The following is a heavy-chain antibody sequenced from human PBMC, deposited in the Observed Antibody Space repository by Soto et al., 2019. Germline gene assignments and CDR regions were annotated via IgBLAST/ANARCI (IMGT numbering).Heavy chain of an antibody. CDR3: TRHYDFWSGYYNGGYYYYGMDV. J-gene: IGHJ6*02. CDR1: GFTFSGSA. CDR2: IRSKANSYAT. Sequence: ASLRLSCAASGFTFSGSAMHWVRQASGKGLEWVGRIRSKANSYATAYAASVKGRFTISRDDSKNTAYLQMNSLKTEDTAVYYCTRHYDFWSGYYNGGYYYYGMDVWGQGTTVTVSS. V-gene: IGHV3-73*01. D-gene: IGHD3-3*01.